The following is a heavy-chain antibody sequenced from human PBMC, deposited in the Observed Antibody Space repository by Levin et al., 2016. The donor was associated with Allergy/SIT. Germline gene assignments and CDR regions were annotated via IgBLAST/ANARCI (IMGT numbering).Heavy chain of an antibody. CDR2: INHSGST. V-gene: IGHV4-34*01. D-gene: IGHD2-8*01. Sequence: SETLSLTCAVYGGSFSGYYWSWIRQPPGKGLEWIGEINHSGSTNYNPSLKSRVTISVDTSKNQFSLKLSSVTAADTAVYYCAREAVRDCTNGVCSNGNWFDPWGQGTLVTVSS. J-gene: IGHJ5*02. CDR3: AREAVRDCTNGVCSNGNWFDP. CDR1: GGSFSGYY.